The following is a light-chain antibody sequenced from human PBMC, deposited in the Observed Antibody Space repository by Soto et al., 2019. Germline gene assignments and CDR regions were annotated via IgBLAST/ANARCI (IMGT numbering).Light chain of an antibody. Sequence: QSVLTQPASVSGSPGQSITISCTGTSSDFGRYNLVSWYQQYPGKAPKLMIYEGSERPSGVSNRFSGSKSGNTASLTISGLQADDDADYYCCAYAGSSPLFGGGTKLTVL. CDR2: EGS. CDR3: CAYAGSSPL. J-gene: IGLJ3*02. CDR1: SSDFGRYNL. V-gene: IGLV2-23*01.